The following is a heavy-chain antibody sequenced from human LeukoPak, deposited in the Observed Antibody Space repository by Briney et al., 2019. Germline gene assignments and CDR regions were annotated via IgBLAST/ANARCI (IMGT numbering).Heavy chain of an antibody. Sequence: SETLSLTCAVYGGSFSGYYWSWIRQPPGKGLEWIGEINHSGSTNYNSSLKSRVTISVDTSKNQFSLTLSSVTAADTAVYYCARVAEQQLEGGRPNDNWFDPWGQGTLVTVSS. CDR3: ARVAEQQLEGGRPNDNWFDP. D-gene: IGHD6-13*01. V-gene: IGHV4-34*01. CDR1: GGSFSGYY. J-gene: IGHJ5*02. CDR2: INHSGST.